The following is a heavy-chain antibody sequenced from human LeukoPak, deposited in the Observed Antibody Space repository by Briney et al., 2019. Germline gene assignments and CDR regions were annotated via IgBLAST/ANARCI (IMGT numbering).Heavy chain of an antibody. Sequence: QPGGSLRLFCAASGFTFSSYAMSWVRQAPGKGLEWVSAISGSGGSTYYADSVKGRFTISRDNSKNTLYLQMNSLRAEDTAVYYCAKHFNYCSGGSCYWGFVGYWGQGTLVTVSS. CDR3: AKHFNYCSGGSCYWGFVGY. D-gene: IGHD2-15*01. CDR2: ISGSGGST. V-gene: IGHV3-23*01. J-gene: IGHJ4*02. CDR1: GFTFSSYA.